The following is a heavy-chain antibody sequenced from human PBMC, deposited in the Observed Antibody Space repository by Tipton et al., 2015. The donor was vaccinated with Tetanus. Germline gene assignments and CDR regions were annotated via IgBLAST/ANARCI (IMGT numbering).Heavy chain of an antibody. CDR3: GILVRGVLLTRVIEY. V-gene: IGHV3-20*04. CDR2: IKWNGEST. Sequence: SLRLSCEASGFSFEDYGMSWVRQVPGKGLEWVSGIKWNGESTAYADSVKGRFTISRDNARNSVSLHMNSLRAEDTALYYCGILVRGVLLTRVIEYWGQGTLVTVSS. D-gene: IGHD3-10*01. CDR1: GFSFEDYG. J-gene: IGHJ4*02.